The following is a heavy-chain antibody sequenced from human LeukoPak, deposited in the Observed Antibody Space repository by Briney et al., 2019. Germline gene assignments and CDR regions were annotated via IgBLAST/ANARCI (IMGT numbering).Heavy chain of an antibody. V-gene: IGHV5-51*01. CDR1: GYRFTSYW. J-gene: IGHJ4*02. D-gene: IGHD2-2*02. CDR3: ARSQGLYGAADY. Sequence: KGGESLKISCRGSGYRFTSYWIGWVRLMPGRGLEWMGIVYPGDSDTRYSPSFQGHVTISADKSINTAYLQWSGLQASDNAIYFCARSQGLYGAADYWGQGTLV. CDR2: VYPGDSDT.